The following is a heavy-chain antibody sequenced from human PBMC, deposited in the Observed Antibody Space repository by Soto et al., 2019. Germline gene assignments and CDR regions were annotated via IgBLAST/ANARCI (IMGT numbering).Heavy chain of an antibody. J-gene: IGHJ4*02. CDR2: ISAYNGNT. V-gene: IGHV1-18*04. CDR1: GYTFTSYG. CDR3: ARDLGIAAAGRPPALLGY. D-gene: IGHD6-13*01. Sequence: GASVNVSCKASGYTFTSYGISWVRQAPGQGLEWMGWISAYNGNTNYAQKLQGRVTMTTDTSTSTAYMELRSLRSDDTAVYYCARDLGIAAAGRPPALLGYWGQGTLVTVSS.